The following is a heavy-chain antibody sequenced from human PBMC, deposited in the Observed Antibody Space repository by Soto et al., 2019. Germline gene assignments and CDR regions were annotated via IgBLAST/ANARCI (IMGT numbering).Heavy chain of an antibody. CDR3: VKDHGGYPSTAPH. Sequence: EVRLVESGGGLVQPGGSLRLSCAASGITISNYPMSWVRQAPGKGLDWVSGISGSGDTTYYADSAKGRFTISKDISKNSLFLQLDSLRVEDSALYFCVKDHGGYPSTAPHWGQGTLVTVSP. D-gene: IGHD4-17*01. CDR1: GITISNYP. CDR2: ISGSGDTT. V-gene: IGHV3-23*04. J-gene: IGHJ4*02.